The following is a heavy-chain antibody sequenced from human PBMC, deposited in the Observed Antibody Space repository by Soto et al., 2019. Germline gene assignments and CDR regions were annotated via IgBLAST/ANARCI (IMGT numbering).Heavy chain of an antibody. CDR1: GFTFSSYS. CDR3: ARDRMSYDFWSGYLDY. D-gene: IGHD3-3*01. Sequence: VGSLRLSCAASGFTFSSYSMNWVRQAPGKGLEWVSSISSSSSYIYYADSVKGRFTISRDNAKNSLYLQMNSLRAEDTAVYYCARDRMSYDFWSGYLDYWGQGTLVTVS. J-gene: IGHJ4*02. CDR2: ISSSSSYI. V-gene: IGHV3-21*01.